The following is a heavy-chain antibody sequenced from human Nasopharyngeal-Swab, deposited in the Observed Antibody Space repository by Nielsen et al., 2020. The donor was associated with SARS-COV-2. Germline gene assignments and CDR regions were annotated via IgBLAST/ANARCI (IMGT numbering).Heavy chain of an antibody. J-gene: IGHJ4*02. V-gene: IGHV3-9*01. CDR2: ISWNSGSI. Sequence: GGSLRLSCAASGFTFDDYAMHGVRQAPGKGLEWVTGISWNSGSIGYADSVKGRFTISRDNAKNSLYLQMNSLSAADPALYYCAKDKGRSSSWYDYWGQGTLVTVSS. CDR1: GFTFDDYA. D-gene: IGHD6-13*01. CDR3: AKDKGRSSSWYDY.